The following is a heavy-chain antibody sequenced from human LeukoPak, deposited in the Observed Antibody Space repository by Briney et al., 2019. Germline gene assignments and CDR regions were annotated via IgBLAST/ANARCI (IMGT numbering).Heavy chain of an antibody. Sequence: SVKVSCKASGGTFSSYAISWVRQAPGQGLEWMGVIIPSFGTANYAQKFQGRVTITADTSTSTAYMELSSLRSEDTAVYYCARYPPRVTATPQFDPWGKGTLVTVSS. CDR3: ARYPPRVTATPQFDP. J-gene: IGHJ5*02. CDR1: GGTFSSYA. D-gene: IGHD2-21*02. V-gene: IGHV1-69*06. CDR2: IIPSFGTA.